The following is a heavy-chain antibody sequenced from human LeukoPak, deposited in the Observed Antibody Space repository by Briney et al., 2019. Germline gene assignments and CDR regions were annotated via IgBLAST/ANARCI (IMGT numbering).Heavy chain of an antibody. CDR2: IDWDDDK. J-gene: IGHJ3*02. V-gene: IGHV2-70*11. CDR1: GFSLSTSGMC. D-gene: IGHD3-10*01. Sequence: SGPALVKPTQTLTLTCTFSGFSLSTSGMCVSWIRQPPGKALEWLARIDWDDDKYYSTSLKTRLTISKDTSKNQVVLAMTNMDPVDTATYYCARISRSAGAGDDAFDIWGQGTMVTVSS. CDR3: ARISRSAGAGDDAFDI.